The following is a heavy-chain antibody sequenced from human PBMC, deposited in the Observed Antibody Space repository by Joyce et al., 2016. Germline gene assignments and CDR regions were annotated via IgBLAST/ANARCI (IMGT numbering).Heavy chain of an antibody. V-gene: IGHV4-61*01. CDR3: ARGNYYGSGSYFY. CDR2: IVSSGST. CDR1: GGSVSSGNYY. Sequence: QVQLQESGPGLVKPSETLSLTCSVSGGSVSSGNYYWTWIRQPPGKGLEWIGYIVSSGSTNYNPALKSRVTISVDTSKNQFFLKLSSLTPADTAVYFCARGNYYGSGSYFYWGQGALVTVSS. D-gene: IGHD3-10*01. J-gene: IGHJ4*02.